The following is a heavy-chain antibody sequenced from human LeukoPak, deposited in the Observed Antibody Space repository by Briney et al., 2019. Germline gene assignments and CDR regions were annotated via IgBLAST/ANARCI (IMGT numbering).Heavy chain of an antibody. D-gene: IGHD3-22*01. V-gene: IGHV4-59*01. CDR3: ARDTSGYRRGSFDY. CDR1: GGSINSYY. Sequence: SETLSLTCTVSGGSINSYYWSWIRQPPGKGLEWIGYIYYSGSTNYNPSLKSRVTTSLDTSNKQFSLKLSSVTAADTAVYYCARDTSGYRRGSFDYWGQGTLVTVSS. CDR2: IYYSGST. J-gene: IGHJ4*02.